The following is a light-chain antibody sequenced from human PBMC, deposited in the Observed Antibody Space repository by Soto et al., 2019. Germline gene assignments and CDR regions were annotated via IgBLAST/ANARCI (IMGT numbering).Light chain of an antibody. CDR1: QGIRNN. CDR2: AAS. J-gene: IGKJ5*01. V-gene: IGKV1-6*01. Sequence: AIQMTQSPSSLSASVGDRVTITCRASQGIRNNLGWHQQKPGKAPKLLIYAASSLHSGVPSRFSGSGSGTDFTLTISGLLPEDFAAYHCQQLYTLPFTFGQGTRLEIK. CDR3: QQLYTLPFT.